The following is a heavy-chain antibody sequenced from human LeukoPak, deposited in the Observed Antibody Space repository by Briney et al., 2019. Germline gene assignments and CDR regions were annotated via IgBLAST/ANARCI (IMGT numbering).Heavy chain of an antibody. CDR2: IKQDGSDK. Sequence: PGGSLRLSCAASGFTFSNYWMSWVRQAPGKGLEWVANIKQDGSDKYYVDSVKGRFTIPRDNAKNSLHLQMNSLRAEDTAVYYCARDTVATTFDYWGQGTVVTVSS. CDR1: GFTFSNYW. J-gene: IGHJ4*02. D-gene: IGHD4-17*01. CDR3: ARDTVATTFDY. V-gene: IGHV3-7*04.